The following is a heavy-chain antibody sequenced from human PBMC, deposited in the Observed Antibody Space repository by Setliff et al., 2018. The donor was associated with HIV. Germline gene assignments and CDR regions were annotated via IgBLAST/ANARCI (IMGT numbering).Heavy chain of an antibody. CDR3: AKDPPTLQWAFDY. V-gene: IGHV3-33*06. CDR2: IWYDGSNK. J-gene: IGHJ4*02. Sequence: GGSLRLSCAASGFTFSSYGMHWVRQAPGKGLEWVAVIWYDGSNKYYADSVKGRFTISRDNSKNTLYLQMNSLRAEDTAVYYCAKDPPTLQWAFDYWGQGTLVTVSS. CDR1: GFTFSSYG. D-gene: IGHD2-8*01.